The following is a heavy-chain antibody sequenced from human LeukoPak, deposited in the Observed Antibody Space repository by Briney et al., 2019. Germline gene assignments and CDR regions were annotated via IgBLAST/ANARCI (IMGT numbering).Heavy chain of an antibody. Sequence: SETLSLTCTVSGGSISSYYWSWIRQPPGKGLEWIGYIYYSESTNYNPSLKSRVTISVDTSKNQFSLKLSSVTAADTAVYYCARAVRGEWLCDYWGQGTLVTVSS. CDR2: IYYSEST. D-gene: IGHD3-3*01. CDR1: GGSISSYY. CDR3: ARAVRGEWLCDY. J-gene: IGHJ4*02. V-gene: IGHV4-59*01.